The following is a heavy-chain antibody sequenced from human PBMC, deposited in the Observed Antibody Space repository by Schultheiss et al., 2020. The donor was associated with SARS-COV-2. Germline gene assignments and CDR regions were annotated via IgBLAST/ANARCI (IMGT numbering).Heavy chain of an antibody. CDR1: GGSFSGYY. CDR3: AKNGDYTLSDY. Sequence: SETLSLTCAVYGGSFSGYYWSWIRQPPGKGLEWIGEINHSGSTNYNPSLKSRVTMSVDTSKNQFSLKLSSVTAADTAMYYCAKNGDYTLSDYWGQGTLVTVSS. V-gene: IGHV4-34*01. D-gene: IGHD4-17*01. J-gene: IGHJ4*02. CDR2: INHSGST.